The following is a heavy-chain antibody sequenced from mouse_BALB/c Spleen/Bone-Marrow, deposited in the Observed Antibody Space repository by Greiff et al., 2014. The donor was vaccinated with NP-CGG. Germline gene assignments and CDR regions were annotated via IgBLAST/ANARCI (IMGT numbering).Heavy chain of an antibody. CDR2: INPGSGGT. D-gene: IGHD3-3*01. J-gene: IGHJ2*01. V-gene: IGHV1-54*01. CDR1: GYAFTNYL. Sequence: VQLKESGAELVRPGTSVKVSCKASGYAFTNYLIEWVKQRPGQGLEWIGMINPGSGGTNYNGKFKGKATLTADKSSSTAYMQLGSLTSDDSAVYFCARRDGSYFDYWGQGTTLTVSS. CDR3: ARRDGSYFDY.